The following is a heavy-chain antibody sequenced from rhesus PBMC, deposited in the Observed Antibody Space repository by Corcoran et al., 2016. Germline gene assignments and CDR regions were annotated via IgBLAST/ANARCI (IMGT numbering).Heavy chain of an antibody. CDR3: ARREYSYSSDS. CDR1: GGSISDTYY. CDR2: IYGNRANT. D-gene: IGHD5-12*01. V-gene: IGHV4S9*01. Sequence: QVQLQESGPGLVKPSETLSLTCAVSGGSISDTYYWNWIRQPPGKWLEWIRMIYGNRANTDNNPSLRRRVPISEVMSKNPFFLKLSSVTAAGTAVYYCARREYSYSSDSWGQGVLVTVSS. J-gene: IGHJ4*01.